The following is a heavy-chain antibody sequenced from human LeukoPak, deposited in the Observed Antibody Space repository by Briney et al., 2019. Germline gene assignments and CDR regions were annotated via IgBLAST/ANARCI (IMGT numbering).Heavy chain of an antibody. CDR3: AKRTSSGWYYFDY. CDR1: GFTFSSYA. J-gene: IGHJ4*02. CDR2: IGNSGDNT. V-gene: IGHV3-23*01. Sequence: PGASVRLSCAGSGFTFSSYAMSWVRQAPGKGLEWVSSIGNSGDNTYYADSVKGRFTISRDNSKNTMYLQMNSLRAEDTAVYYCAKRTSSGWYYFDYWGQGTLVTVSS. D-gene: IGHD6-19*01.